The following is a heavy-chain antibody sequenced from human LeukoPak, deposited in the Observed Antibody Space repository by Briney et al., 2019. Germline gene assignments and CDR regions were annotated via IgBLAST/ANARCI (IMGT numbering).Heavy chain of an antibody. CDR2: VFNGGST. D-gene: IGHD6-13*01. Sequence: PSETLSLTCSVSGASNNSHYWSWIRQSPGKGLEWIGYVFNGGSTNYNPSLRSRVTMSLDTSRDQFSLRMSSVTAADTAIYYCASRPAGTTWYGVFDYWRQGTLVTVSS. J-gene: IGHJ4*02. CDR3: ASRPAGTTWYGVFDY. CDR1: GASNNSHY. V-gene: IGHV4-59*11.